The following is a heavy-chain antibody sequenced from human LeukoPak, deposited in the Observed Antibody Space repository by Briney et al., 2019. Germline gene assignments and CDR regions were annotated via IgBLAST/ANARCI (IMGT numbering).Heavy chain of an antibody. CDR2: VYYSGST. CDR1: GDSIRSDY. D-gene: IGHD5-18*01. J-gene: IGHJ4*02. Sequence: SETLSLTCTVSGDSIRSDYWSWIRQPPGKGLEWIGYVYYSGSTYYNPSLKSRVTISVDTSKNQFSLQLSSVTAADTAVYYCARRGYSYGLFDYWGQGTLVTVSS. CDR3: ARRGYSYGLFDY. V-gene: IGHV4-59*08.